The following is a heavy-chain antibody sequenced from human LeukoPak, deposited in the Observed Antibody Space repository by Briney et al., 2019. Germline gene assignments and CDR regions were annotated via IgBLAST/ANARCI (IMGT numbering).Heavy chain of an antibody. D-gene: IGHD3-3*01. V-gene: IGHV3-30*02. Sequence: GGSLRLSCAASGFTFSSYGMHWVRQAPGKGLEWVAFIRYDGTNKYYADSVKGRFTISRDNSKNTLYLQMNSLRAEDTAVYYCAKEDFWSGQGYFQHWGQGTLVTVSS. CDR3: AKEDFWSGQGYFQH. J-gene: IGHJ1*01. CDR1: GFTFSSYG. CDR2: IRYDGTNK.